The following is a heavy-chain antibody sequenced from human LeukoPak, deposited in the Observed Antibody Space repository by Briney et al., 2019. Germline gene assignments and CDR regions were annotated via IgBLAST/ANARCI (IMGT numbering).Heavy chain of an antibody. CDR2: MNPNSGNT. J-gene: IGHJ3*02. CDR1: GYTFTSYD. V-gene: IGHV1-8*01. CDR3: ARDSGYDSSGYYSPGAFDI. Sequence: ASVKVSCKASGYTFTSYDINWVRQATGQGLEWMGWMNPNSGNTGYAQKFQGRVTMTRNTSISTAYMELSSLRSEDTAVYYCARDSGYDSSGYYSPGAFDIWGQGTMVTVSS. D-gene: IGHD3-22*01.